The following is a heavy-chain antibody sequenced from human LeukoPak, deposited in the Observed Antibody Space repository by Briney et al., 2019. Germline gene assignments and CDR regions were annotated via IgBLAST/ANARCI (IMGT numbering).Heavy chain of an antibody. CDR3: ARGRGYGYGSGPLLGY. CDR2: INHSGST. CDR1: GGSFSGYY. D-gene: IGHD5-18*01. Sequence: SETLSLTCAVYGGSFSGYYWSWIRQPPGKGLEWIGEINHSGSTNYNPSLKSRVTISVDTSKNQFSLKLSSVTAADTAVYYCARGRGYGYGSGPLLGYWGQGTLVTVSS. V-gene: IGHV4-34*01. J-gene: IGHJ4*02.